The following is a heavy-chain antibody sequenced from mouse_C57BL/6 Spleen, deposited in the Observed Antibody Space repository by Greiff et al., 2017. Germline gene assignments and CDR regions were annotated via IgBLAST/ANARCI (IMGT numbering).Heavy chain of an antibody. CDR1: GFTFSDYG. J-gene: IGHJ4*01. CDR3: ARIYYGNHEAMDY. D-gene: IGHD2-1*01. V-gene: IGHV5-17*01. CDR2: ISSGSSTI. Sequence: DVKLVESGGGLVKPGGSLKLSCAASGFTFSDYGMHWVRQAPEKGLEWVAYISSGSSTIYYADTVKGRFTISRDNAKNTLFLQMTSLRSEDTAMYYCARIYYGNHEAMDYWGQGTSVTVSS.